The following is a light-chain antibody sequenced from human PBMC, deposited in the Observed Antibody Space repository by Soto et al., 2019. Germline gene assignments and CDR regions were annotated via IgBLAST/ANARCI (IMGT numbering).Light chain of an antibody. Sequence: DIQMTQSPSSLSASVGDRVTITCRASQTVTTYLNWYQQKPGEAPKLLIYAASTLHTGVPSRFSGSGSGTQFTLTISSLQSEDFAVYYCQQYNNWYTFGQGTKLEIK. CDR3: QQYNNWYT. V-gene: IGKV1-39*01. CDR1: QTVTTY. CDR2: AAS. J-gene: IGKJ2*01.